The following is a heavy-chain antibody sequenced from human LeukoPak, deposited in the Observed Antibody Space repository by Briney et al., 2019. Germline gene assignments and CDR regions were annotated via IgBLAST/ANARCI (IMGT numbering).Heavy chain of an antibody. CDR2: INPNSGGT. CDR3: ARDSSCTNGVCYTGLMDV. Sequence: ASVKVSCTASGYTFTAYYMHWVRQAPGQGVEWMGWINPNSGGTNYAQKFQGRVTMTRDTSISTAYMELSRLRSDDTAVYYCARDSSCTNGVCYTGLMDVWGQGTTVTVSS. J-gene: IGHJ6*02. D-gene: IGHD2-8*01. V-gene: IGHV1-2*02. CDR1: GYTFTAYY.